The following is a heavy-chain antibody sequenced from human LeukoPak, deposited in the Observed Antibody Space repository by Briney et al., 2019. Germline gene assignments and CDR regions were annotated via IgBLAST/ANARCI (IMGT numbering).Heavy chain of an antibody. Sequence: GASVKVSCKASGYTFTSYDINWVRQATGQGLEWMGWMNPNSGNTGYAQKFQGRVTMTRNTSIRTAYMELSSLRSEDTAVYYCARVVDFWSGYYTPGYMDVWGKGTTVTVSS. CDR3: ARVVDFWSGYYTPGYMDV. J-gene: IGHJ6*03. CDR1: GYTFTSYD. CDR2: MNPNSGNT. V-gene: IGHV1-8*01. D-gene: IGHD3-3*01.